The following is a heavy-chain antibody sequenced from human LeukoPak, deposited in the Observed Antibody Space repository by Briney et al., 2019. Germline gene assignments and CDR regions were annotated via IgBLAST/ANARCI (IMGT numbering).Heavy chain of an antibody. CDR2: IFYSGTT. CDR1: GGSISSSHYY. J-gene: IGHJ4*02. CDR3: ARLDSSGYQTWFKF. D-gene: IGHD3-22*01. Sequence: SETLSLTCAVSGGSISSSHYYWDWIRQPPGKGLEWIGTIFYSGTTYYTPSLKSRVTISVDTSKNQFSLKLSSVTAADTAVYYCARLDSSGYQTWFKFWGQETLVTVSS. V-gene: IGHV4-39*01.